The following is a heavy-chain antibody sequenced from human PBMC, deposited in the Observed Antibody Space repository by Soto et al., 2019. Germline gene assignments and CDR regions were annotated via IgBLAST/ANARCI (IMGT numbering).Heavy chain of an antibody. CDR2: ISSGGSGI. CDR3: AKMTSSGWYDPVFH. CDR1: GFTFSSYS. Sequence: GSLILSCAASGFTFSSYSMSWVRQAPGKGLEWVSSISSGGSGIYYADSLKGRFTISRDNAENSVFLQMNNLRAEDTARYYCAKMTSSGWYDPVFHWGQGTLVTVSS. D-gene: IGHD6-19*01. J-gene: IGHJ4*02. V-gene: IGHV3-21*04.